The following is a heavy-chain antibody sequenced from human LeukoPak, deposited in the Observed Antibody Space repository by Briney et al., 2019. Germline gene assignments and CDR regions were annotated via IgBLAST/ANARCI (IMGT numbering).Heavy chain of an antibody. CDR1: GGSFSGYY. V-gene: IGHV4-34*01. D-gene: IGHD3-16*02. CDR2: INHSGST. J-gene: IGHJ4*02. Sequence: NTSETLSLTCAVYGGSFSGYYWSWICQPPGKGLEWIGEINHSGSTNYNPSLKSRVTISVDTSKNQFFLKLSSVTAADTAVYYCARGRYPPLYFDYWGQGTLVTVSS. CDR3: ARGRYPPLYFDY.